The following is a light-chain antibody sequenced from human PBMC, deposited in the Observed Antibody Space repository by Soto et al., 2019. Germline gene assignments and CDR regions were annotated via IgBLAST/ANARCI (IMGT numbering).Light chain of an antibody. CDR3: QQYYSYPRA. V-gene: IGKV1-8*01. CDR1: QGISSY. Sequence: AIRMTQSPSSLSASTGDRVTISCRASQGISSYLAWYQKKPGKAPKLPIYAASTLQSGVPSRFSGSGSGTDFTLTISCLQSEDFATYYCQQYYSYPRAFGQGTKVEIK. CDR2: AAS. J-gene: IGKJ1*01.